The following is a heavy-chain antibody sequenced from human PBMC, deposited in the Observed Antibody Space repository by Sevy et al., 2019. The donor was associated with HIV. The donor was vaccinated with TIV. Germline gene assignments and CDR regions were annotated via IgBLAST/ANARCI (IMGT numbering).Heavy chain of an antibody. D-gene: IGHD1-20*01. CDR3: TTSLTGTSRSDYYYYMDV. CDR1: GFTFSNAW. CDR2: IKSKTDGGTT. J-gene: IGHJ6*03. V-gene: IGHV3-15*01. Sequence: GGSLRLSCAASGFTFSNAWMSWVRQAPGKGLERVGRIKSKTDGGTTDYAAPVKGRFTISREDSKNTLYLQMNSLKTDDTAVYYCTTSLTGTSRSDYYYYMDVWGKGTTVTVSS.